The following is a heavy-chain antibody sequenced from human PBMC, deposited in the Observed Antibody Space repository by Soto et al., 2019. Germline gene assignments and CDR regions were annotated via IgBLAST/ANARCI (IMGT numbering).Heavy chain of an antibody. CDR3: AKDIGEAALRYFFDY. D-gene: IGHD3-10*01. CDR1: GFTFDDYA. J-gene: IGHJ4*02. CDR2: ISWSSGSI. V-gene: IGHV3-9*01. Sequence: PGGSLRLSCAASGFTFDDYAMHWVRQAPGKGLEWVSGISWSSGSIGYADSVKGRFTISRDNAKNSLYLQMNSLGAEDTALYYCAKDIGEAALRYFFDYWGQGTLVTVSS.